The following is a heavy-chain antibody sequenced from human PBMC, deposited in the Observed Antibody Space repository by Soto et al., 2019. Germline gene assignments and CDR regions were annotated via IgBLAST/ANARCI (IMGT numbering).Heavy chain of an antibody. CDR3: AKDLTLLGYCSGGSCYAFDI. CDR2: ISGSGGST. J-gene: IGHJ3*02. CDR1: GFTFSSYA. Sequence: EVQLLESGGGLVQPGGSLRLSCAASGFTFSSYAMSWVRQAPGKGLEWVSAISGSGGSTYYADSVKGRFTISRDNSKNTLYLQMNSLRAEDTAVYYCAKDLTLLGYCSGGSCYAFDIWGQGTMVTVSS. D-gene: IGHD2-15*01. V-gene: IGHV3-23*01.